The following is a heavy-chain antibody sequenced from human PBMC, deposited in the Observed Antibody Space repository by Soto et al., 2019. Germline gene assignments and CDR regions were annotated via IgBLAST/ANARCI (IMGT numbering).Heavy chain of an antibody. CDR1: GGSISSSGYS. V-gene: IGHV4-30-2*01. D-gene: IGHD3-3*01. CDR3: ARERDYDFWTGQTLYYYGMDV. CDR2: IYHSGST. J-gene: IGHJ6*02. Sequence: SETLSLTCAVSGGSISSSGYSWSWIRQPPGKGLEWIGYIYHSGSTYYNPSLKSRVTMSIDRSKNQFSLKLSSVTAADTAVYYCARERDYDFWTGQTLYYYGMDVWGQGTPDTVSS.